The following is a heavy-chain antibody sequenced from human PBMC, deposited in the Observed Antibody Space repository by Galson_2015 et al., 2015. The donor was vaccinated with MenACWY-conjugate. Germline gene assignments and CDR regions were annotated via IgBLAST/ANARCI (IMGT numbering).Heavy chain of an antibody. CDR1: GDSVSSNTAA. CDR3: AREESGTYPFAY. CDR2: TYYRSQWNN. Sequence: CAISGDSVSSNTAAWNWIRQSPSRGLEWLGRTYYRSQWNNDYTISVRGRITINPDTSKNQVSLHLNSVTPEDTAVYYCAREESGTYPFAYWGQGTLVTVSS. V-gene: IGHV6-1*01. D-gene: IGHD1-26*01. J-gene: IGHJ4*02.